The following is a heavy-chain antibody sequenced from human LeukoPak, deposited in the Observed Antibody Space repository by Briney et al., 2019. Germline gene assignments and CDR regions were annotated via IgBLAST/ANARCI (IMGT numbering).Heavy chain of an antibody. CDR2: ISYDGSK. D-gene: IGHD1-26*01. CDR3: ARPRVGATGWFDP. J-gene: IGHJ5*02. Sequence: GGSLRLSCAASGFTFSSYAMHWVRQAPGKGLEWVAVISYDGSKYYADSVKGRFTISRDNAKNSLYLQMNSLRAEDTAVYYCARPRVGATGWFDPWGQGTLVTVSS. V-gene: IGHV3-30*04. CDR1: GFTFSSYA.